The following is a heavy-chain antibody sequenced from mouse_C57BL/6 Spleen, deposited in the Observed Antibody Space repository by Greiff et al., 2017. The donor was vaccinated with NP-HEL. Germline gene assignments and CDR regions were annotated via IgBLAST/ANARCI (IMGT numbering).Heavy chain of an antibody. CDR3: ARPDYYGSSYSFAY. CDR1: GYTFTSYW. D-gene: IGHD1-1*01. J-gene: IGHJ3*01. Sequence: QVQLQQPGAELVKPGASVKLSCKASGYTFTSYWMHWVKQRPGQGLEWIGMIHPNSGSTNYNEKFKSKATLTVDKSSSTAYMQLSSLTSEDSAVYYCARPDYYGSSYSFAYWGQGTLVTVSA. V-gene: IGHV1-64*01. CDR2: IHPNSGST.